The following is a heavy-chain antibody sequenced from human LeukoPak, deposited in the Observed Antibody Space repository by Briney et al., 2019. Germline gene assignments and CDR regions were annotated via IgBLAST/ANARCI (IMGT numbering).Heavy chain of an antibody. CDR3: AKGAAAHSYVDFDY. CDR1: GFSSISSA. Sequence: GGSLRLSCAASGFSSISSAMTWVGQAPGKGLEWVSTITGSSGSTYYTDSVKGRFTISRDNSKNTLYVQMNSLRAEDTAVYYCAKGAAAHSYVDFDYWGPGMLVTVSS. J-gene: IGHJ4*02. CDR2: ITGSSGST. D-gene: IGHD6-13*01. V-gene: IGHV3-23*01.